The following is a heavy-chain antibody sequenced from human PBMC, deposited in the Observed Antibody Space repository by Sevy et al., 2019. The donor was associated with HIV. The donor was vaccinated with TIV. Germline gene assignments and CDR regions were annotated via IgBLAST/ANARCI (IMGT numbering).Heavy chain of an antibody. J-gene: IGHJ4*02. D-gene: IGHD3-3*01. CDR3: ARGHHSLAKYYDFWSGYPDY. CDR2: ISYDGSNK. CDR1: GVTFSSYA. V-gene: IGHV3-30*04. Sequence: GESLKISCAASGVTFSSYAMHWVRQAPGKGLEWVAVISYDGSNKYYADSVKGRFTISRDNSKNTLYLQMNSLRAEDTAVYYCARGHHSLAKYYDFWSGYPDYWGQGTLVTVSS.